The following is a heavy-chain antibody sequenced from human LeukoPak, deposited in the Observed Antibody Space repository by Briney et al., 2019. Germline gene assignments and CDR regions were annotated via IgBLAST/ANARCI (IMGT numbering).Heavy chain of an antibody. CDR3: ARGGPYYYDNSGYFDY. D-gene: IGHD3-22*01. J-gene: IGHJ4*02. Sequence: PSETLSLTCTVSGGSISSYYWSWIRQPPGKGLEWIGYIYYSGSTNYNPSLKSRVTISVDTSKNQFSLKLSSVTAADTAVYYCARGGPYYYDNSGYFDYWGQGTLVTVSS. V-gene: IGHV4-59*01. CDR1: GGSISSYY. CDR2: IYYSGST.